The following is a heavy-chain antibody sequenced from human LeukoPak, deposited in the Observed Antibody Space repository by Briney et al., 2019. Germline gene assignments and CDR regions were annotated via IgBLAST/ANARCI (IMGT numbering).Heavy chain of an antibody. D-gene: IGHD5-24*01. CDR3: AREVPHRDGYNP. V-gene: IGHV1-46*01. Sequence: VSVKVSCKASGYTFTSYYMHWVRQAPGQGLEWMGIINPSGGSTSYAQKFQGRVTMTRDTSTSTVYMELSSLRSEDTAVYYCAREVPHRDGYNPWGQGTLVTVSS. CDR2: INPSGGST. CDR1: GYTFTSYY. J-gene: IGHJ5*02.